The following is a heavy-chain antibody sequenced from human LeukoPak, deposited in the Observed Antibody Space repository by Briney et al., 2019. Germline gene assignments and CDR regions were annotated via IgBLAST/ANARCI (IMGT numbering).Heavy chain of an antibody. CDR1: GFTFSSYS. CDR2: INQDGREK. Sequence: GGSLRLSCAASGFTFSSYSMNWVRQAPGKGLEWVAIINQDGREKHYVDSVKGRFTISRDNAKDSLYLKMNSLRAEDTALYYCAVATRSFLPDYCWGQGTLVTVSS. CDR3: AVATRSFLPDYC. D-gene: IGHD5-12*01. V-gene: IGHV3-7*01. J-gene: IGHJ4*02.